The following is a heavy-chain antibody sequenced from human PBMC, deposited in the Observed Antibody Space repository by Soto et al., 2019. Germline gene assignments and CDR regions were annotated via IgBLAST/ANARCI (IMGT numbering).Heavy chain of an antibody. D-gene: IGHD4-17*01. Sequence: SETLSLTCAVSGGSISSGGYSWSWIRQPPGEGLEWIGYIYHSGSTYYNPSLKSRVTISVDRSKNQFSLKLSSVTAADTAVYYCARAHYGDYGYGMDVWGQGTTVTVSS. CDR1: GGSISSGGYS. CDR3: ARAHYGDYGYGMDV. V-gene: IGHV4-30-2*01. J-gene: IGHJ6*02. CDR2: IYHSGST.